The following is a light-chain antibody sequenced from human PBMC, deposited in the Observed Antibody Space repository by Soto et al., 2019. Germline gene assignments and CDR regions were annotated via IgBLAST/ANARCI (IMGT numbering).Light chain of an antibody. CDR2: EVS. V-gene: IGLV2-23*02. Sequence: QSVLTQPASVSGSPGQSITISCTGTSSDVGTYNLVSWYQQHPGKAPKLMIYEVSNRPSGVSNRFSGSKSGNTASLTISGLQAEDEADYYCCSYAGTTAFDWVFGGGTKVTVL. CDR1: SSDVGTYNL. J-gene: IGLJ3*02. CDR3: CSYAGTTAFDWV.